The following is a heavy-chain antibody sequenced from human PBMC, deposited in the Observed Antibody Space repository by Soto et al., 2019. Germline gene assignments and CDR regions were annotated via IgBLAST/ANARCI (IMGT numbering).Heavy chain of an antibody. CDR3: AKDQLPGNYFDY. Sequence: QVQLVESGGGVVQPGRSLRLSCAASGFTFSSYGMHWVRQAPGKGLEWVAVISHDGSSKYYVDSVKGRFPISRDNSKNTLYLQMDSLRADDTAVYYCAKDQLPGNYFDYWGQGTLVTVSS. CDR2: ISHDGSSK. CDR1: GFTFSSYG. V-gene: IGHV3-30*18. D-gene: IGHD1-1*01. J-gene: IGHJ4*02.